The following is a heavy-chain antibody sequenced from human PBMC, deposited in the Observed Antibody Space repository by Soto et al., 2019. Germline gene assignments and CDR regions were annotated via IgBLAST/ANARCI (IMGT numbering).Heavy chain of an antibody. Sequence: QVQLVESGGGVVQPGRSLRLSCAAYGFTFSSYAMHSVRQAPGKGLEWVAVISYNGRNKYYADSVKGRFTNSRDNSKNTLYLQMNSLRAEDTAVYYCAREIERLLGFWGQGTLVTASS. CDR3: AREIERLLGF. J-gene: IGHJ4*02. V-gene: IGHV3-30*04. CDR2: ISYNGRNK. D-gene: IGHD3-3*01. CDR1: GFTFSSYA.